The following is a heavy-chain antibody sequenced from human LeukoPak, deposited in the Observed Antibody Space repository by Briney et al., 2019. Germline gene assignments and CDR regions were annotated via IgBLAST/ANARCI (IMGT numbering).Heavy chain of an antibody. CDR3: AKEIYRSGWHDAFDI. Sequence: GGSLRLSCAASGFTFDDYAMHWVRQAPGKGLEWVSGITWNTGIIGYADSVKGRFTISRDNAKSSLHLQMNSLRAEDTALYYCAKEIYRSGWHDAFDIWGQGTMVTVSS. CDR1: GFTFDDYA. J-gene: IGHJ3*02. CDR2: ITWNTGII. D-gene: IGHD6-19*01. V-gene: IGHV3-9*01.